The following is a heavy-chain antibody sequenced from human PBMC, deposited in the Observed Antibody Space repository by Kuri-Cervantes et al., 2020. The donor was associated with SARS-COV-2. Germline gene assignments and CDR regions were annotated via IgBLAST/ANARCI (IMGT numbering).Heavy chain of an antibody. CDR1: GGSISSYY. J-gene: IGHJ5*02. V-gene: IGHV4-59*01. Sequence: SETLSLTCTVSGGSISSYYWSWIRQPPGKGLEWIGYIYYSGSTNYNPSLKSRVTISVDTSKNQFSLKLGSVTAADTAVYYCARELGLTTVNWFDPWGQGTLVTVSS. D-gene: IGHD4-17*01. CDR3: ARELGLTTVNWFDP. CDR2: IYYSGST.